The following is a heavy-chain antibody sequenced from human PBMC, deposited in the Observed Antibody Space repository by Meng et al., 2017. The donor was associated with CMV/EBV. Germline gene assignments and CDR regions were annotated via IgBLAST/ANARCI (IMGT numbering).Heavy chain of an antibody. J-gene: IGHJ6*02. CDR3: ARGDSGSYRYYGMDV. V-gene: IGHV1-2*02. D-gene: IGHD1-26*01. CDR1: GYTFTGYY. Sequence: ASVKVSCKASGYTFTGYYMHWVRQAPGQGLEWMGWINPNSGGTNYAQKFQGRVTMTRDTSISTAYMGLSRLRSDDTAVYYCARGDSGSYRYYGMDVWGQGTTVTVSS. CDR2: INPNSGGT.